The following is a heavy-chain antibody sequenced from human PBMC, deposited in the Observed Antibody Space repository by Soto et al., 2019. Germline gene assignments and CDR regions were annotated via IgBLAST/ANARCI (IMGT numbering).Heavy chain of an antibody. CDR2: INHSGST. CDR1: CGSFIGYY. V-gene: IGHV4-34*01. Sequence: SETLSLTCAFYCGSFIGYYWSWIRQPPGKGLEWIGEINHSGSTNYNPSLKSRVTISVDTSKNQFSLKLSSVTAADTAVYYCARGRPYPENAFDIWGQGTMVTVSS. D-gene: IGHD2-2*01. CDR3: ARGRPYPENAFDI. J-gene: IGHJ3*02.